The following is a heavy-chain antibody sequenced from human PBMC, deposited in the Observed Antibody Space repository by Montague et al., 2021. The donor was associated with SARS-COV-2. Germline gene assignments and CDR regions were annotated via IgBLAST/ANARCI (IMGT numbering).Heavy chain of an antibody. CDR2: INHSGST. D-gene: IGHD3-10*01. CDR1: GVSFSGYY. Sequence: SETLSLTCAVYGVSFSGYYWDGIRQPPGKGLEWVGEINHSGSTNYNPSLKSRVTMSVDTSKNQFSLKLSSVAAADTAVYYCARGARQGYGFRLGSFDSWGQGTLVTVSS. CDR3: ARGARQGYGFRLGSFDS. J-gene: IGHJ4*02. V-gene: IGHV4-34*01.